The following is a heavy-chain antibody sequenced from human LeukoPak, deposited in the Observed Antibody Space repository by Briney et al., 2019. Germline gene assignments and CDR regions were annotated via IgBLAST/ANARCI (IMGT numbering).Heavy chain of an antibody. J-gene: IGHJ4*02. CDR2: IHHSGIT. V-gene: IGHV4-4*02. D-gene: IGHD6-13*01. CDR3: ARHFSGAAAPLPFDY. CDR1: GDSISGSNW. Sequence: PSETLSLTCAVSGDSISGSNWWTWVRQPPGKGLEWIGQIHHSGITTYNPSLKSRVTISVDTSKNQFSLNLTSVTAADTAVYYCARHFSGAAAPLPFDYWGQGTLVTVSS.